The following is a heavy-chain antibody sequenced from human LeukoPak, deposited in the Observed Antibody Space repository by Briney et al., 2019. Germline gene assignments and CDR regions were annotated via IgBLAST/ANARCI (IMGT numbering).Heavy chain of an antibody. CDR3: ARDRRYSSSSFGTFDY. D-gene: IGHD6-6*01. CDR1: GYTFTNYG. Sequence: ASVKVSCKASGYTFTNYGISWVRQAPGQGLEWMGWISAYNGDTNYAQKLQGRVTMTTDTSTSTAYMELSSLRSEDTAVYYCARDRRYSSSSFGTFDYWGQGTLVTVSS. V-gene: IGHV1-18*01. CDR2: ISAYNGDT. J-gene: IGHJ4*02.